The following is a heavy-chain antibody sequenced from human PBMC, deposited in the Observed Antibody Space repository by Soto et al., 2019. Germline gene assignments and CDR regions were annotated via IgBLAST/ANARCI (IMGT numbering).Heavy chain of an antibody. CDR2: INAGNGNT. J-gene: IGHJ4*02. Sequence: ASVKVSCKASGYTFTSYAMHWVRQAPGQRLEWMGWINAGNGNTKYSQKFQGRVTMTTDTSTSTAYMELRSLRSDDTAVYYCARDSRGGWYDYWGQGTLVTVSS. D-gene: IGHD6-19*01. CDR1: GYTFTSYA. CDR3: ARDSRGGWYDY. V-gene: IGHV1-3*01.